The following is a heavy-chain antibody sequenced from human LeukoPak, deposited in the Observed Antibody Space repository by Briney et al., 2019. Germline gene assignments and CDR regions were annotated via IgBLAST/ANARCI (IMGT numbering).Heavy chain of an antibody. CDR2: IVVGSGNT. CDR1: GFTFTSYA. D-gene: IGHD5-18*01. V-gene: IGHV1-58*01. J-gene: IGHJ6*04. Sequence: SVTVSFKASGFTFTSYAVQWVRQARGQRLEWIGWIVVGSGNTNYAQKFQERVTITRDMSTSTAYMELSSLRSEDTAVYYCAASSGYSYYYYGMDVWGKGTTVTVSS. CDR3: AASSGYSYYYYGMDV.